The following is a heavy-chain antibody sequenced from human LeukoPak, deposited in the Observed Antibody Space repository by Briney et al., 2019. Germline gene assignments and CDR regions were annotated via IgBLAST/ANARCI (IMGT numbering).Heavy chain of an antibody. CDR1: GFTFSSYW. D-gene: IGHD1-26*01. J-gene: IGHJ4*02. Sequence: GGSLRLSCAASGFTFSSYWMSWVRQAPGKGLEWVADIKQDGSEKYYVDSVKGRFTISRDNAKNSLYLQMNSLRAEGRAVYYGAGGGGGATFYWGQGTLVTVSS. CDR2: IKQDGSEK. V-gene: IGHV3-7*04. CDR3: AGGGGGATFY.